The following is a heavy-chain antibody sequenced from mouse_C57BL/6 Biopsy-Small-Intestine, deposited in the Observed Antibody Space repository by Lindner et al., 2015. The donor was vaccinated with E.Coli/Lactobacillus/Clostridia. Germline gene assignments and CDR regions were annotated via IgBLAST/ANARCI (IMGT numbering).Heavy chain of an antibody. CDR3: ARRWGGHFDY. CDR1: GYTFNGYW. J-gene: IGHJ2*01. CDR2: IVPGSDST. V-gene: IGHV1-9*01. D-gene: IGHD4-1*01. Sequence: VQLQESGAELVRPGTSVKVSCKATGYTFNGYWIEWVKQRPGHGLEWIGEIVPGSDSTNYNEKFKGKATFTADTSSNTAFMQLNSLTTEDSAIYFCARRWGGHFDYWGQGTTLTVSS.